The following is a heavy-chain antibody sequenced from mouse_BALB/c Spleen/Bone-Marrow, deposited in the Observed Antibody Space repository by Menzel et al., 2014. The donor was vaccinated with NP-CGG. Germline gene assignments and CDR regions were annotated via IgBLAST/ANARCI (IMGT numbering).Heavy chain of an antibody. Sequence: EEKLVESGAELVRSGASVKLSCTASGFNIKDYYMHWVKQRPEQGLEWIGWIDPENGDTEYAPKFQGKATMTADTSSNTAYLQLSSLTSEDTAVYYCNGNYYAMDYWGQGTSVTVSS. J-gene: IGHJ4*01. V-gene: IGHV14-4*02. D-gene: IGHD2-1*01. CDR2: IDPENGDT. CDR1: GFNIKDYY. CDR3: NGNYYAMDY.